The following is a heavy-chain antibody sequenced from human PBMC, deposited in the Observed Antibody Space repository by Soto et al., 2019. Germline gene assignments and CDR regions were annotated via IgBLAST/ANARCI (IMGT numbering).Heavy chain of an antibody. CDR1: GGSISSSSYY. D-gene: IGHD6-13*01. CDR3: ARHAIAAAGMVGWFDP. J-gene: IGHJ5*02. V-gene: IGHV4-39*01. CDR2: IYYSGST. Sequence: QLQLQESGPGLVKPSETLSLTCTVSGGSISSSSYYWGWIRQPPGKGLEWIGSIYYSGSTYYNPSLKSRVTISVDTSKNQFSLKLSSVTAADTAVYYCARHAIAAAGMVGWFDPWGQGTLVTVSS.